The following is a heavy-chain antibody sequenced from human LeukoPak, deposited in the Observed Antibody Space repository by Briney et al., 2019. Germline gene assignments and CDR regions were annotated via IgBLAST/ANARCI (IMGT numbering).Heavy chain of an antibody. CDR3: ARGGQNGDY. Sequence: SETLSLTCTVSGGSINSHYWSWIRQPPGKGLEWIGYIYHSGSTYYNPSLKSRVTISVDRSKDQFSLKLSSVTAADTAVYYCARGGQNGDYWGQGTLVTVSS. D-gene: IGHD2-8*01. V-gene: IGHV4-59*11. CDR2: IYHSGST. CDR1: GGSINSHY. J-gene: IGHJ4*02.